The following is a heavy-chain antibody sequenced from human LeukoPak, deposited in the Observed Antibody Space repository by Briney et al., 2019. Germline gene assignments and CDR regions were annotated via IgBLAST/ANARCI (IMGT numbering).Heavy chain of an antibody. J-gene: IGHJ1*01. CDR2: INPNSGGT. V-gene: IGHV1-2*02. Sequence: ASVTVSCKASGYTFSGYYMHWVRQAPGQGLEWMGWINPNSGGTNYAQKFQGRVTMTRDTSISTAYMELSRLRSDDTAVYYCARGYPPSTTAAGTHFQHWGQGTLVTVSS. CDR3: ARGYPPSTTAAGTHFQH. CDR1: GYTFSGYY. D-gene: IGHD6-13*01.